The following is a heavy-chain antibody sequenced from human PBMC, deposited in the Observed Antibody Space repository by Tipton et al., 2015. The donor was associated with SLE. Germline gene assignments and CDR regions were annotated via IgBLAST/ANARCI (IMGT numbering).Heavy chain of an antibody. J-gene: IGHJ4*02. CDR2: INWDGSST. CDR1: GFTFDDYG. V-gene: IGHV3-20*04. Sequence: SLRLSCAASGFTFDDYGVSWVRQAPGKGLEWVSGINWDGSSTGYADSVKGRFTISRDNAKNSMYLQMSSLRAEDTAFYYCARGYSSTPINWGQGALVTVSS. D-gene: IGHD6-13*01. CDR3: ARGYSSTPIN.